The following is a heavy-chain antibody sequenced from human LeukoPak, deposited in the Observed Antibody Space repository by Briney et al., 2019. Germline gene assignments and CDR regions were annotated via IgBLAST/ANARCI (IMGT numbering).Heavy chain of an antibody. CDR1: GGSISSSSYY. J-gene: IGHJ5*02. CDR2: IYYSGST. CDR3: ARTIYDFWSGYPPTNWFDP. Sequence: PSETLSLTCTVSGGSISSSSYYWGWIRQPSGKGLEWIGSIYYSGSTYYNPSLKSRVTISVDTSKNQFSLKLSSVTAADTAVYYCARTIYDFWSGYPPTNWFDPWGQGTLVTVSS. D-gene: IGHD3-3*01. V-gene: IGHV4-39*01.